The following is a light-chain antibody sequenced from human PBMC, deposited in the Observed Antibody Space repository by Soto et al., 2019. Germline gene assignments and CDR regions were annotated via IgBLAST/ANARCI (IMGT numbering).Light chain of an antibody. V-gene: IGKV3-20*01. CDR1: QSVGSAF. J-gene: IGKJ5*01. Sequence: EIVLTQSPGTLSLSPGERATLSCRASQSVGSAFLAWYQQRPGQAPRLLMDGASTRATGTPDRFSGSGSGTDFTLTISRLEPEDFAVYYCQQFGSSLSITFGQGTRLEIK. CDR2: GAS. CDR3: QQFGSSLSIT.